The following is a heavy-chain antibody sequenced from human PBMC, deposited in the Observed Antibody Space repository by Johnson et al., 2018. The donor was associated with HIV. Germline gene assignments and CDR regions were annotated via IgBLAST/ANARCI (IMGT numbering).Heavy chain of an antibody. CDR2: ISYDGSNK. V-gene: IGHV3-30*19. D-gene: IGHD3-3*02. CDR3: ARAHLIFPKNAFDF. Sequence: QVQLVESGGGVVQPGGSLRLSCAASGFTFSSYGMHWVRQTPGKGLEWVAVISYDGSNKYYADSVKGRFTISRDNSKNTLYLQMNSLRAEDTAVYFCARAHLIFPKNAFDFWGQGTMVTVSS. J-gene: IGHJ3*01. CDR1: GFTFSSYG.